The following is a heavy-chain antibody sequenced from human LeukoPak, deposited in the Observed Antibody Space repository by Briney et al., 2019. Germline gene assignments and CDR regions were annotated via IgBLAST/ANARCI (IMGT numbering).Heavy chain of an antibody. D-gene: IGHD3-10*01. CDR3: VRDDLVRGPGY. Sequence: ASVNVSCKASGYTFTRYGISWVRQAPGQGLEWMGWINTYNGNTNYAQKFQGRVTMTTDTSTSTAYMELRSLRSDDTAVYYCVRDDLVRGPGYWGQGTLVTVSS. V-gene: IGHV1-18*01. CDR2: INTYNGNT. J-gene: IGHJ4*02. CDR1: GYTFTRYG.